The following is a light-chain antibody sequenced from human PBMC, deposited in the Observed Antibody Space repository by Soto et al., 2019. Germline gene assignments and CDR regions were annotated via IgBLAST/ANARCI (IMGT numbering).Light chain of an antibody. V-gene: IGLV2-14*01. J-gene: IGLJ2*01. CDR3: SSYTSSIL. CDR2: DVS. CDR1: SSDVGGYNY. Sequence: QSALTQPASVSGSPGQSITISCTGPSSDVGGYNYVSWYQQHPGTAPKLMIYDVSNRPSGVSNRFSGSKSGNTASLTISGLQAEDEADYYCSSYTSSILFGGGTKLTVL.